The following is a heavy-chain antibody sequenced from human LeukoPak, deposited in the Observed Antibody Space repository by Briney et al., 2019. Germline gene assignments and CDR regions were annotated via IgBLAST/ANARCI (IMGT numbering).Heavy chain of an antibody. D-gene: IGHD6-19*01. CDR1: GYSFTSYW. V-gene: IGHV5-10-1*01. Sequence: GESLQISCKGSGYSFTSYWISWVRQMPGKGLEWVGRIDPSDSYTNYSPSFQGHVTISADKSISTAYLQWSSLKASDTPMYYWASQLYRSGWVDLWGQGTLVTVSS. CDR2: IDPSDSYT. CDR3: ASQLYRSGWVDL. J-gene: IGHJ4*02.